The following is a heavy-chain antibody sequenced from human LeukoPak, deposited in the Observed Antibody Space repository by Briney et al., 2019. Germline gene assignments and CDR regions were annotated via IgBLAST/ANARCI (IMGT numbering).Heavy chain of an antibody. J-gene: IGHJ4*02. Sequence: ASVKVSCKASGGTFSSYAISWVRQAPGQGLEWMGGIIPIFGTANYAQKFQGRVTITTDESTSTAYMELSSLRSEDTAVYYCASLGATYERRRGFDYWGQGTLVTVSS. CDR3: ASLGATYERRRGFDY. CDR1: GGTFSSYA. V-gene: IGHV1-69*05. D-gene: IGHD5-12*01. CDR2: IIPIFGTA.